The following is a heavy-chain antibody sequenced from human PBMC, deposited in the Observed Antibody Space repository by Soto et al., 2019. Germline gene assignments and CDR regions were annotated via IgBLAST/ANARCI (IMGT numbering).Heavy chain of an antibody. J-gene: IGHJ6*02. V-gene: IGHV4-59*01. CDR3: ARVGSHCSSTSCYTDALYYYYYGMDV. Sequence: PSETLSLTCTVSGGSISSYYWSWIRQPPGKGLEWIGYIYYSGSTNYNPSLKSRVTISVDTSKNQFSLKLSSVTAADTAVYYCARVGSHCSSTSCYTDALYYYYYGMDVWGQGTTVTVSS. CDR2: IYYSGST. CDR1: GGSISSYY. D-gene: IGHD2-2*02.